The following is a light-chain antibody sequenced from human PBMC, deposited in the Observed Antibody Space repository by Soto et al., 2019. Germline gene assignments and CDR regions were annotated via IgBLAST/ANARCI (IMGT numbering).Light chain of an antibody. J-gene: IGKJ1*01. CDR1: QSVSSN. CDR3: QQYNNWPRT. V-gene: IGKV3-15*01. Sequence: EIVLTQSPATLSLSPGERATRCCRASQSVSSNLAWYQQKPGQAPRLLIYGASTRATGIPARFSGSGSGTEFTLTISSLQSEDFAVYYCQQYNNWPRTFGQGTKV. CDR2: GAS.